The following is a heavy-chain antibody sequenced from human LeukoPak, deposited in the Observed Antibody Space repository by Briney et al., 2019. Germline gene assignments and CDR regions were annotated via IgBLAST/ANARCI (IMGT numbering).Heavy chain of an antibody. Sequence: GGSLRLSCAASGFTFNSYAMTWVRQAPGKGLEWVSSITGGGDTTYYADSVRGRFTMSRDNSKNTLFLQMNSLRAEDTAVYYCAKDNQIAAAGTGIFDYWGQGTLVTVSS. CDR3: AKDNQIAAAGTGIFDY. CDR2: ITGGGDTT. CDR1: GFTFNSYA. V-gene: IGHV3-23*01. J-gene: IGHJ4*02. D-gene: IGHD6-13*01.